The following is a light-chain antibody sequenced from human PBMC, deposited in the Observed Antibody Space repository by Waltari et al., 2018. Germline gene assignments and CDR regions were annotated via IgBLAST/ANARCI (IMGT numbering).Light chain of an antibody. V-gene: IGKV1-39*01. J-gene: IGKJ3*01. CDR2: AAF. CDR1: QSINKY. Sequence: DIQMTQYPSSLSASVGDRVSITCRASQSINKYLNWYQQRPGEAPNLLIYAAFNLRSGVPSRFRGSGAGTDFTLTISGLQPEDSATYYCHQSYRFPPTFGPGTKLDIK. CDR3: HQSYRFPPT.